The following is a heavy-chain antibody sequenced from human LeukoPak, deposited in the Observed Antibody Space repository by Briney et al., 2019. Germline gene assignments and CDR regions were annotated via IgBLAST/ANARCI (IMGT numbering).Heavy chain of an antibody. V-gene: IGHV3-53*01. CDR1: GFTVSSKY. J-gene: IGHJ4*02. D-gene: IGHD6-19*01. CDR3: ARGAVAGPYYFDY. Sequence: GGSLRLSCAASGFTVSSKYMSWVRQARGKGLEWVSVLYSGGTTYSADSVKGRFTISRDNSKTTRYLQMNGLRAEDTAVFYCARGAVAGPYYFDYWGQRTLVTVSS. CDR2: LYSGGTT.